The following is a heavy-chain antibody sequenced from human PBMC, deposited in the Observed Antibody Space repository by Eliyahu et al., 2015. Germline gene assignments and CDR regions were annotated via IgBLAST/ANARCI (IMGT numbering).Heavy chain of an antibody. CDR2: IYSTGTT. CDR3: ARAEAWSGYSCNWFDP. Sequence: QVQLQESGPGLVRPSQTLSXTCXVXGXSXTSGXXYXGWIRQYPGEGLQWIGYIYSTGTTHYNPSLKSPATISLDLSKNQFSLKLTSVTAADTAVYYCARAEAWSGYSCNWFDPWGPGTLVTVSS. J-gene: IGHJ5*02. D-gene: IGHD3-3*01. CDR1: GXSXTSGXXY. V-gene: IGHV4-31*01.